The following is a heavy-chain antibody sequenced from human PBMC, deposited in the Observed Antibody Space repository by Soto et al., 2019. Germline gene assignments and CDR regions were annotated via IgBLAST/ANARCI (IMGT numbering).Heavy chain of an antibody. CDR1: GGSISSSSYY. CDR2: IYYSGST. V-gene: IGHV4-39*01. CDR3: ARVRLGPRWYPYYFDY. J-gene: IGHJ4*02. Sequence: SETLSLTCTVSGGSISSSSYYWGWIRQPPGKGLEWIGSIYYSGSTYYNPSLKSRVTISVDTSKNQFSLKLSSVTAADTAVYYCARVRLGPRWYPYYFDYWGQGTLVTVSS. D-gene: IGHD2-15*01.